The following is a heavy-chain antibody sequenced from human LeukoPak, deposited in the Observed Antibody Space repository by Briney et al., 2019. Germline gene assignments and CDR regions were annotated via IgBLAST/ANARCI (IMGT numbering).Heavy chain of an antibody. CDR2: INHSGST. Sequence: SETLSLTCTVSGGSISNSNYYWSWIRQPPGKGLEWIGEINHSGSTNYNPSLKSRVTISVDTSKNQFSLKLSSVTAADTAVYYCARGLGYYYGSGTRRYFDLWGRGTLVTVSS. J-gene: IGHJ2*01. CDR3: ARGLGYYYGSGTRRYFDL. CDR1: GGSISNSNYY. V-gene: IGHV4-39*07. D-gene: IGHD3-10*01.